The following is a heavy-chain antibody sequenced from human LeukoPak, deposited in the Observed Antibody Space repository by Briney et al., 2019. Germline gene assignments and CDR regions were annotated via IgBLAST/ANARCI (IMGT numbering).Heavy chain of an antibody. V-gene: IGHV4-39*01. CDR3: ARNVDTAMARFDP. J-gene: IGHJ5*02. CDR1: GGSISSSSYS. Sequence: SETLSLTCTVSGGSISSSSYSWGWIRQPPGKGLEWIGSIYYSGSTYYNPSLKSRVTISVDTSKNQFSLKLSSVTAADTAVHYCARNVDTAMARFDPWGQGTLVTVSS. CDR2: IYYSGST. D-gene: IGHD5-18*01.